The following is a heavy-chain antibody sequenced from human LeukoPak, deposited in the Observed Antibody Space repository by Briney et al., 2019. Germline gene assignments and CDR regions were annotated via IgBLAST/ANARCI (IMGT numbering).Heavy chain of an antibody. V-gene: IGHV4-4*07. J-gene: IGHJ4*02. D-gene: IGHD3-9*01. CDR1: GGSISSYY. Sequence: SETLSLTCTVSGGSISSYYWSWIRQPAGKGLEWIGRIYTSGSTNYNPSLKSRVTMSVDTSKNQFSLKLSSVTAADTAVYYCARGGLRYFDWFLKEYYFDYWGQGTLVTVSS. CDR2: IYTSGST. CDR3: ARGGLRYFDWFLKEYYFDY.